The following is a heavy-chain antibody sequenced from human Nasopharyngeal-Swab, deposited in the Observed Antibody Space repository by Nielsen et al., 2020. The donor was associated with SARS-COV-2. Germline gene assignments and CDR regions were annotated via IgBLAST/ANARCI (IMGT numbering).Heavy chain of an antibody. D-gene: IGHD3-22*01. CDR3: ARYDDYYDSSGYAY. J-gene: IGHJ4*02. CDR1: GFTFSSYA. Sequence: GGSLRLSCAASGFTFSSYAMSWVRQAPGKGLEWVSVISGSGGSTYYADPVKGRFTISRDNSKNTLYLQMNSLRAEDTAVYYCARYDDYYDSSGYAYWGQGTLVTVSS. V-gene: IGHV3-23*01. CDR2: ISGSGGST.